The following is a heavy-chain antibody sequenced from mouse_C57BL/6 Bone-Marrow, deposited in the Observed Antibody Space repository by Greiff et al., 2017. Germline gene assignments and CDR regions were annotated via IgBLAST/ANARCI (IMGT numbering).Heavy chain of an antibody. CDR1: GFNIKDYY. D-gene: IGHD1-1*01. J-gene: IGHJ1*03. V-gene: IGHV14-1*01. Sequence: VQLQQSGAELVRPGASVKLSCTASGFNIKDYYMHWVKQRPEQGLEWIGRIDPEDGDTEYAPKVQGKAAMTAEATAITSYLQLSSLTSEDSAVYYRIIYYYGSSYWWFDVWGKGTTVTVSA. CDR3: IIYYYGSSYWWFDV. CDR2: IDPEDGDT.